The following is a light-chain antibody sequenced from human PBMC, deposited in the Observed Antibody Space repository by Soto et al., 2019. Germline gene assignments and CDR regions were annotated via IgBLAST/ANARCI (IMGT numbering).Light chain of an antibody. Sequence: DIVMTQSPDSLAVSLGERATINCKSSQSVLYSSNNKNYLAWYQQKPGQPPKLLIYWASTRESGVPDRFSGSGSGTDFTPTISSLQAEDVAVYYCQQYYSTPRTFGQGTKVDI. J-gene: IGKJ1*01. V-gene: IGKV4-1*01. CDR3: QQYYSTPRT. CDR2: WAS. CDR1: QSVLYSSNNKNY.